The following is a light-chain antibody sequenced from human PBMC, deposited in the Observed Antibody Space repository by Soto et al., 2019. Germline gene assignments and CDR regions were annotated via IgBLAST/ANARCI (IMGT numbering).Light chain of an antibody. V-gene: IGKV3-20*01. CDR1: QSVSSSY. J-gene: IGKJ4*01. CDR2: GVS. CDR3: QQYGSSPPALT. Sequence: EIVLTQSPGTLSLSPGERATLSCRASQSVSSSYLAWYQQKPGQAPRLLIYGVSSRATGIPDRFSGSGSGTDFTLTISRLEPEDFAVYYCQQYGSSPPALTFGGGTKVEIK.